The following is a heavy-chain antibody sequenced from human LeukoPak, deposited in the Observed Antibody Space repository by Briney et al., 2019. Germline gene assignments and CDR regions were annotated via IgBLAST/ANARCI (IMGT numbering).Heavy chain of an antibody. V-gene: IGHV3-74*01. CDR1: GFTFSTYW. D-gene: IGHD3-10*01. CDR2: INSDGSST. J-gene: IGHJ4*02. Sequence: GGSLRLSCAPSGFTFSTYWMHWVRQAPGKGLVWVSRINSDGSSTSYADFVKGRFTISRDDAKNTLDLQMNSLRAEDTAVYYCVSDIGDWGQGTLVTVSS. CDR3: VSDIGD.